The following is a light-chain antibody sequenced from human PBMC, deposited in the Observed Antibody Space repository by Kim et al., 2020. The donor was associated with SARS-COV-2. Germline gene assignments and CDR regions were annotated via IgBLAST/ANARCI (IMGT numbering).Light chain of an antibody. CDR1: SSDVGGYNY. Sequence: QSALTQPASVSGSPGQSITISCTGTSSDVGGYNYVSWYQQHPGKAPKLMIYDVSNRPSGVSNRFSGSKSCNTASLPIFGLQAEDEADYYCSSYTSSSTVVFGGGTQLTVL. J-gene: IGLJ2*01. CDR3: SSYTSSSTVV. V-gene: IGLV2-14*03. CDR2: DVS.